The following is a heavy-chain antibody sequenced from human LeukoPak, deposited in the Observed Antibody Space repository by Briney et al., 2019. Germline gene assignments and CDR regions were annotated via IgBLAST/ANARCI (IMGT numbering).Heavy chain of an antibody. J-gene: IGHJ6*02. D-gene: IGHD5-18*01. CDR2: IIPVLNIT. V-gene: IGHV1-69*04. CDR1: GGTFSTSA. CDR3: ARDQGLTAPPPYGLDV. Sequence: SVQVSCKTSGGTFSTSAITWVRQAPGQGLEWMGRIIPVLNITTYAQRFQGRVTITADTSTSTVYMELSSLRSEKTAVYYCARDQGLTAPPPYGLDVWGQGTTVIVSS.